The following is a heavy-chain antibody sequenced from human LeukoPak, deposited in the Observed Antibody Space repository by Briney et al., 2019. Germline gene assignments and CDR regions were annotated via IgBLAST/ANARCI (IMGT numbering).Heavy chain of an antibody. Sequence: GGSLRLSCAASGFTFSSYWMHWVRQAPGKGVVWVSRINSDCSSTTYPDSLKGRFTISRDNAKNTLYLQINSLTAEDTAVYYCARVPTTTVTTFWALDYWGQGTLVTVSS. CDR3: ARVPTTTVTTFWALDY. J-gene: IGHJ4*02. V-gene: IGHV3-74*01. CDR2: INSDCSST. CDR1: GFTFSSYW. D-gene: IGHD4-17*01.